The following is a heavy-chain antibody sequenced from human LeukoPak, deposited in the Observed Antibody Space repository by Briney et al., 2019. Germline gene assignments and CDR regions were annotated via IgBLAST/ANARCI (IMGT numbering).Heavy chain of an antibody. D-gene: IGHD3-22*01. J-gene: IGHJ4*02. CDR3: AAWDYYDSRGT. Sequence: ASVKVSCKASGGTFSSYAISWVRQAPGQGLEWMGWINPNGGGTNYAQKFQGRVTMTRDTSISTAYMELSRLRSDDTAVYYCAAWDYYDSRGTWGQGTLVTVSS. CDR1: GGTFSSYA. CDR2: INPNGGGT. V-gene: IGHV1-2*02.